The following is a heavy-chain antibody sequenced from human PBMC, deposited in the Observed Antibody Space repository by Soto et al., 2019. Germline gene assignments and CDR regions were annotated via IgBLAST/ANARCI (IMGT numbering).Heavy chain of an antibody. CDR2: INHSGST. Sequence: QVQLQQWGAGLLKPSETLSLTCAVYGGSFSGYYWSWIRQPPGNGLEWIGEINHSGSTNYNPSLKSRVTISVDTSKNQFSLKLSSVTAADTAVYYCARGADYCGGDCYTTYFDYWGQGTLVTVSS. CDR1: GGSFSGYY. V-gene: IGHV4-34*01. CDR3: ARGADYCGGDCYTTYFDY. J-gene: IGHJ4*02. D-gene: IGHD2-21*02.